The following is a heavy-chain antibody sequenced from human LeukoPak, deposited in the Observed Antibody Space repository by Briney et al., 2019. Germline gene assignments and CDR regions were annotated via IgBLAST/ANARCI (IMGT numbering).Heavy chain of an antibody. Sequence: GGSLRLSCAASGFTFSDYYMNWIRQAPGRGLGWVSYISSSGSTIYYADSAKGRFTITRDNAKNSLYLQMNSLRAEDTAVYYCARKLEPPDYWGQGTLVTVSS. CDR2: ISSSGSTI. CDR1: GFTFSDYY. J-gene: IGHJ4*02. CDR3: ARKLEPPDY. V-gene: IGHV3-11*01. D-gene: IGHD1-1*01.